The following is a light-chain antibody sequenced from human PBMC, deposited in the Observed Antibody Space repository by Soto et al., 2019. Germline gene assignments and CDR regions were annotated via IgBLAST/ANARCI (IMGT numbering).Light chain of an antibody. V-gene: IGKV3-20*01. J-gene: IGKJ1*01. CDR2: GAS. CDR1: QRVAAAY. CDR3: QQYGGSRWT. Sequence: EIVLTQSPGTLSLSQGERVTLSCRASQRVAAAYLAWYQHKPGQAPRLLIYGASSRATGIPDRISGSGSGTDFTLTISRLEPEDFAVYYCQQYGGSRWTFGQGTKVEAK.